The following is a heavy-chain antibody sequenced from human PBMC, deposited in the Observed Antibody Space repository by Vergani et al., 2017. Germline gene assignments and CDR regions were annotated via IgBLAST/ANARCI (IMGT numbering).Heavy chain of an antibody. Sequence: QVQLVESGGGVVQPGRSLRLSCAASGFTFSSYAMHWVRQAPGKGLEWVAVISYDGSNKYYADSVKGRFTISRDNSKNTLYLQMNSLRAEDTAVYYCAKYLYSYGPPHGFDPWGQGTLVTVSS. J-gene: IGHJ5*02. CDR3: AKYLYSYGPPHGFDP. CDR2: ISYDGSNK. V-gene: IGHV3-30-3*02. D-gene: IGHD5-18*01. CDR1: GFTFSSYA.